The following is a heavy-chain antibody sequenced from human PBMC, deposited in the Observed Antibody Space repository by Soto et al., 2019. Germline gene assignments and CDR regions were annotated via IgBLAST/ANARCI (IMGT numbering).Heavy chain of an antibody. J-gene: IGHJ6*02. CDR2: IIPIFGTA. CDR3: ASREVTMVRGVRDYYYYGMDV. D-gene: IGHD3-10*01. Sequence: SVKVSCKASGGTFSSYAISWVRQAPGQGLEWMGGIIPIFGTANYAQKSQGRVTITADKSTSTAYMELSSLRSEDTAVYYCASREVTMVRGVRDYYYYGMDVWGQGTTVTVSS. CDR1: GGTFSSYA. V-gene: IGHV1-69*06.